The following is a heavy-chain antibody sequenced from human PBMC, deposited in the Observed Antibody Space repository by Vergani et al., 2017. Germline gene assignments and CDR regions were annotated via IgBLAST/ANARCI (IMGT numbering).Heavy chain of an antibody. Sequence: QVQLVQSGAEVKKHWSSVKVSCKASGGTFSSYAISWVRQAPGQGVEWMGGSIPIFGTANHAQKFPGRVTITPDETTSPAYMGLSSLGSEDTAVYYCARADCGSPPLFQRWGQGTLVTVSS. CDR3: ARADCGSPPLFQR. J-gene: IGHJ1*01. CDR2: SIPIFGTA. V-gene: IGHV1-69*01. D-gene: IGHD4/OR15-4a*01. CDR1: GGTFSSYA.